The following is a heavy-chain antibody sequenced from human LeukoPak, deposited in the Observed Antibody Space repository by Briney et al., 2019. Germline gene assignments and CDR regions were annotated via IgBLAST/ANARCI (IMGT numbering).Heavy chain of an antibody. J-gene: IGHJ2*01. Sequence: ASVKVSCKASGYTFTSYAMHWVRQAPGQRLEWMGWINAGNGNTEYSQEFQGRVTITRDTSASTAYMELSSLRSEDMAVYYCARGGSSSSSRYFDLWGRGTLVTVSS. CDR3: ARGGSSSSSRYFDL. D-gene: IGHD6-13*01. V-gene: IGHV1-3*03. CDR2: INAGNGNT. CDR1: GYTFTSYA.